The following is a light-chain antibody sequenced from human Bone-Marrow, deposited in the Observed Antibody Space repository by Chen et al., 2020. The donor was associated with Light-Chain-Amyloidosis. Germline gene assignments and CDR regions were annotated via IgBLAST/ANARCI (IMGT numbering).Light chain of an antibody. CDR3: CSFAGVPLFYV. J-gene: IGLJ1*01. CDR2: EVN. Sequence: QSALNQPASVSGSPGQPLTISCTGTSSDVGSYNFVSWYQQHPGKAPKLMIYEVNKRPSGVSNRFSASKSGNTASLTISWLQSEDAADYYCCSFAGVPLFYVFGTGTKVTVL. V-gene: IGLV2-23*02. CDR1: SSDVGSYNF.